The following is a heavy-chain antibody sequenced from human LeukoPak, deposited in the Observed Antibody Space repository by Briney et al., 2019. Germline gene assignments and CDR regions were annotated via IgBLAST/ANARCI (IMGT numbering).Heavy chain of an antibody. J-gene: IGHJ5*02. CDR2: ISGGSSFT. CDR1: GFTFSTFA. CDR3: ARVEVGVRDGDYVYWFDP. V-gene: IGHV3-21*04. D-gene: IGHD4-17*01. Sequence: GGSLRLSCAASGFTFSTFAMSWVRQPPGKGLEWVSYISGGSSFTYYVDSVKGRFTISRDNAKNSLYLQMNSLRVEDTAMYYCARVEVGVRDGDYVYWFDPWGQGTLVTVSS.